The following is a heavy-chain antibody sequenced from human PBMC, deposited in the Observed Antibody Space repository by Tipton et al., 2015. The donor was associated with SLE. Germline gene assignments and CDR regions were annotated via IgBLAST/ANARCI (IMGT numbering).Heavy chain of an antibody. D-gene: IGHD3-22*01. CDR3: ARADYYDSIGDAFDI. CDR1: GGSISSGGYY. V-gene: IGHV4-31*03. J-gene: IGHJ3*02. Sequence: TLSLTCTVSGGSISSGGYYWSWIRQHPGKGLQWIGYIYYSGSTYYNPSLKSRVTISVDTSKNQFSLKLSSVTAADTAVYYCARADYYDSIGDAFDIWGQGAMVTVSS. CDR2: IYYSGST.